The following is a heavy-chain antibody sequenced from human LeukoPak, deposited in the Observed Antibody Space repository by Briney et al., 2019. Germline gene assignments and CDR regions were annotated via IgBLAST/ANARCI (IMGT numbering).Heavy chain of an antibody. V-gene: IGHV3-21*01. CDR1: GFTFSSYS. CDR2: ISSKGNYI. D-gene: IGHD6-19*01. CDR3: ARDIAVAGRGGFDY. Sequence: GGSLRLSCAASGFTFSSYSMNWVRQAPGKGLEWVSSISSKGNYIYYADSGKGRFTISRDNAKHSVFLQMTSLRADDTAVYYCARDIAVAGRGGFDYWGQGTLVTVSS. J-gene: IGHJ4*02.